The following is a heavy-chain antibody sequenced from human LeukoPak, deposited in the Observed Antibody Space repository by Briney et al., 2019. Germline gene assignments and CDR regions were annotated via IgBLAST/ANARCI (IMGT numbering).Heavy chain of an antibody. Sequence: VASVKVSCKASGGTFSSYAISWVRQAPGQGLEWMGGIIPIFGTANYVQKFQGRVTITADESTSTAYMELSSLRSEDTAVYYCASNTMIVVVTQGGDDAFDIWGQGTMVTVSS. CDR1: GGTFSSYA. D-gene: IGHD3-22*01. CDR2: IIPIFGTA. V-gene: IGHV1-69*13. J-gene: IGHJ3*02. CDR3: ASNTMIVVVTQGGDDAFDI.